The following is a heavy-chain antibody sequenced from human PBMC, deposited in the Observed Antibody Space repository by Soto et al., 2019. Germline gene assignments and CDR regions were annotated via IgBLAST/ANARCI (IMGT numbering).Heavy chain of an antibody. CDR2: IYPGDSDT. D-gene: IGHD6-13*01. CDR1: GNSFTRYW. J-gene: IGHJ4*02. CDR3: ASFTAAGPLSY. V-gene: IGHV5-51*01. Sequence: ESLTISCTCSGNSFTRYWIGWVRQMPGKGLEWMGIIYPGDSDTRYSPSFQGQVTISADKSISTAYLQWSSLKASDTAMYYCASFTAAGPLSYWGQGTLVTVSS.